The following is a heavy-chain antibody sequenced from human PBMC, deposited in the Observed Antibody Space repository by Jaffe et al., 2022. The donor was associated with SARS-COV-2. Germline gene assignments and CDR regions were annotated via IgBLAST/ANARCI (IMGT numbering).Heavy chain of an antibody. Sequence: EVRLVQSGADVKKPGESLKISCQGSGYDFTNYWIGWVRQRPGKGLEWMGIIYPVDSDVRYSPAFQGQVTISADKSVSAVYLQWSSLEASDTAIYYCARHRGQLQRQFLDSWGPGTLVTVSS. CDR3: ARHRGQLQRQFLDS. V-gene: IGHV5-51*01. D-gene: IGHD1-1*01. J-gene: IGHJ4*02. CDR2: IYPVDSDV. CDR1: GYDFTNYW.